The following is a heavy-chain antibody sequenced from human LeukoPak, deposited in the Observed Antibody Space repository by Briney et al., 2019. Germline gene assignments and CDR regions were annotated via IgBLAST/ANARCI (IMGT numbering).Heavy chain of an antibody. Sequence: GESLKISCKGSGYRFTNYWIGWVRQMPGKGLEWMGIIYPDDSDTKYSPSFQGQVTISADKSISTAYLQWSSLKASDTAMYYCARHHYCSGGSCYSDYWGQGTLVTVSS. D-gene: IGHD2-15*01. CDR2: IYPDDSDT. V-gene: IGHV5-51*01. CDR3: ARHHYCSGGSCYSDY. J-gene: IGHJ4*02. CDR1: GYRFTNYW.